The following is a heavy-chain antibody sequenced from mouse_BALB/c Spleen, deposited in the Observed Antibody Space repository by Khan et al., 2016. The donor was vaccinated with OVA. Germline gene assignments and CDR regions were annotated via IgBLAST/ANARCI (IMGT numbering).Heavy chain of an antibody. CDR1: GYTFTDYY. D-gene: IGHD1-2*01. CDR2: ICPGSGDT. J-gene: IGHJ3*01. V-gene: IGHV1-77*01. Sequence: QVQLQQSGAELARPGASVKLSCKASGYTFTDYYINWVKQRPGQGLEWIGEICPGSGDTYYNEKFKGKATLTDDKSSNAAYMQLSSLTSEASAVYFWSRRNYYGYTFAYWGQGTLVTVSA. CDR3: SRRNYYGYTFAY.